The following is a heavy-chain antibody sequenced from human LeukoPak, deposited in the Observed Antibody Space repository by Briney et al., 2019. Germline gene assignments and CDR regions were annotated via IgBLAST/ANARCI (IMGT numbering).Heavy chain of an antibody. Sequence: ASVKVSCKASGYTFTSYGISWVRQAPGQGLEWMGWINIYTGNADYTENLQGRVTMTTDTSTSTAYMELRSLRSDDTAVYYCARDRYCSFGSCFSSYYFDYWGQGTLVTVSS. J-gene: IGHJ4*02. CDR3: ARDRYCSFGSCFSSYYFDY. CDR2: INIYTGNA. CDR1: GYTFTSYG. D-gene: IGHD2-15*01. V-gene: IGHV1-18*01.